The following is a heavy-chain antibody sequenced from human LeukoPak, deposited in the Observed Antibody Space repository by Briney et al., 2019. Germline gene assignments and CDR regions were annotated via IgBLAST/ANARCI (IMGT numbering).Heavy chain of an antibody. CDR3: ARAGDPEY. J-gene: IGHJ4*02. D-gene: IGHD3-10*01. CDR2: ISSSGTYI. Sequence: GGSLRLSCAASGFTFSNAWMNWVRQAPGKGLEWVSSISSSGTYIDYADSVKGRITISRDNAKNSLFLQMHSLRAVDTAVYYCARAGDPEYWGQGTLVTVSS. CDR1: GFTFSNAW. V-gene: IGHV3-21*01.